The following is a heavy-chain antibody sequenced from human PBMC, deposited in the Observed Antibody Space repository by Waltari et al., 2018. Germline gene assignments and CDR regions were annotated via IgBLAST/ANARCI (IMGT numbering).Heavy chain of an antibody. J-gene: IGHJ4*02. D-gene: IGHD2-15*01. Sequence: QVQLVQSGAGVKNPGAAVKDPGKPSGNTFTRAGNIRYGSRWVGQVPGQGLEWMEWIRGYNGNTIYEQKFQGRVTMATDTSTSKAYLELRGVRCDDTAVYYCARRIWEPGVYRSFDYWGQGTLVTVSS. CDR3: ARRIWEPGVYRSFDY. V-gene: IGHV1-18*04. CDR1: GNTFTR. CDR2: IRGYNGNT.